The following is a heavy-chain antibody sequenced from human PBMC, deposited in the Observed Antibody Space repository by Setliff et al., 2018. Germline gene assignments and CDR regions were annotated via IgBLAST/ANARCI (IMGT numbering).Heavy chain of an antibody. Sequence: ASVKVPCKASGYTFTSYYMYWVRQAPGQGLEWMGTLNTGGGSASIVDQFQGRVSMTRDTSTSTVYMEINSLRPDDTAVYYCARDLNRWFGEFAFDIWGQGTMVTVSS. CDR1: GYTFTSYY. CDR3: ARDLNRWFGEFAFDI. CDR2: LNTGGGSA. D-gene: IGHD3-10*01. V-gene: IGHV1-46*01. J-gene: IGHJ3*02.